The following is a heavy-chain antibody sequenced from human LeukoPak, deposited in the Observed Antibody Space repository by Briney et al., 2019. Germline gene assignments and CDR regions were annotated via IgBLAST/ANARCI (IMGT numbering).Heavy chain of an antibody. CDR3: ARGGIQVSGIDEFDY. J-gene: IGHJ4*02. D-gene: IGHD6-19*01. Sequence: GVLRLSCAASGFTFIDYDMHWVRHVIGKGLEWVSAIGIRGDTHYSGSVKGRFTISRENAESSLYLQMNSLRAEDTAVYYCARGGIQVSGIDEFDYWGQGTLVTVSS. CDR1: GFTFIDYD. CDR2: IGIRGDT. V-gene: IGHV3-13*01.